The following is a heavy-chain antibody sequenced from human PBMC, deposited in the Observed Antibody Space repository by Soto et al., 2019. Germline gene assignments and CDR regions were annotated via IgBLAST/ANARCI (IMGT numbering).Heavy chain of an antibody. CDR1: GFNFSSYD. V-gene: IGHV3-13*01. CDR2: IGTARDT. J-gene: IGHJ3*02. D-gene: IGHD2-15*01. CDR3: ARAGQGASCSSGSCYLGDSDT. Sequence: EVQLVESGGGLVQPGGSLRLSCEASGFNFSSYDMHWVRQGTGKGLDWVSVIGTARDTFYTGSVKGRFTISRENGKNSLYLQMNRLRAGDTAVYYCARAGQGASCSSGSCYLGDSDTWCQGTMATVSS.